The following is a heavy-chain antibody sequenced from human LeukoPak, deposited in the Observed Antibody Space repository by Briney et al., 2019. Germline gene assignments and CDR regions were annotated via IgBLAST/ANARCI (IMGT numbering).Heavy chain of an antibody. CDR1: GLSFSRYW. CDR3: ARGLRFPRS. Sequence: GGSLRLSCVASGLSFSRYWMTWVRQAPGKGLEWVASIKEDGSDKSYVESVKGRFTISRDNAKNSLYLQMNSLRAEDTAVYYCARGLRFPRSWGQGTLVTVSS. J-gene: IGHJ4*02. D-gene: IGHD3-3*01. CDR2: IKEDGSDK. V-gene: IGHV3-7*04.